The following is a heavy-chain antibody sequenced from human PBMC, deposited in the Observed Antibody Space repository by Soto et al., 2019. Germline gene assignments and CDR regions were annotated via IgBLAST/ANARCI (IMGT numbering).Heavy chain of an antibody. CDR2: INAPGSPT. CDR3: ARKGIQQLVLSQITSTYGMYA. J-gene: IGHJ6*02. D-gene: IGHD6-13*01. Sequence: PGGSLRLSCAASGFTFSTYTMNWVRQAPGKGLEWVSGINAPGSPTYYAASVKGRFTVSRDNSKKMLFLQMNSLRDEDTAVYYWARKGIQQLVLSQITSTYGMYAWGQGATLTVS. V-gene: IGHV3-23*01. CDR1: GFTFSTYT.